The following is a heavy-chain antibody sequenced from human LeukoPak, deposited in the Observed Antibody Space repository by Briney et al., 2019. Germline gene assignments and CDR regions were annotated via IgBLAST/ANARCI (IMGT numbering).Heavy chain of an antibody. J-gene: IGHJ6*03. CDR3: ARGRHEITMIVVVMTSVSYYLDV. Sequence: SETLTLTCTVYGGPFSRYYWSWIRQPPGKGLEWIGEINHSGSNNYNPSLKSRVTILVDTSKNQFSLTLSSVTAADTDVYYCARGRHEITMIVVVMTSVSYYLDVWGKGTTVTVS. V-gene: IGHV4-34*01. D-gene: IGHD3-22*01. CDR2: INHSGSN. CDR1: GGPFSRYY.